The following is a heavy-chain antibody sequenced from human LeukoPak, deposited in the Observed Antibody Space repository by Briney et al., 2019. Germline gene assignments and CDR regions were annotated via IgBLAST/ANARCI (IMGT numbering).Heavy chain of an antibody. D-gene: IGHD6-6*01. V-gene: IGHV3-23*01. CDR1: GFTFSTYA. CDR2: ISGSGGST. Sequence: GGSLRLSCAASGFTFSTYAMSWVRQAPGKGLEWVSAISGSGGSTYYADSVKGRFTISRDNSKNTLYLQMNSLRAEDTAVYYCAKGEVYSSSPNDYWGQGTLVTVSS. CDR3: AKGEVYSSSPNDY. J-gene: IGHJ4*02.